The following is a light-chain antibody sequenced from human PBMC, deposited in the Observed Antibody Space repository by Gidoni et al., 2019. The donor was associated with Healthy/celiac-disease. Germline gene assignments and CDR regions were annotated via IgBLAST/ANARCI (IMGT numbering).Light chain of an antibody. Sequence: DIVMTQSPDSLAVSLGERATINCNSSQSFLYSSNNRNYLAWYQQKPGQPPKLLIYWASTRVSGVPDRFSGSGSGTDFTLTISSLQAEDVAVYYCQQYYSTPWTFGHGTKVEIK. CDR1: QSFLYSSNNRNY. J-gene: IGKJ1*01. V-gene: IGKV4-1*01. CDR2: WAS. CDR3: QQYYSTPWT.